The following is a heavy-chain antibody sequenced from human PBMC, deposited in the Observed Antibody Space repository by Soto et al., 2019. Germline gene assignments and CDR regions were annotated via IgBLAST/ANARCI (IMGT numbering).Heavy chain of an antibody. V-gene: IGHV4-59*08. CDR3: ARRTAVAGTRWFDP. CDR2: IYYSGST. Sequence: SETLSLTCTVSGGSISSYYWSWIRQPPGKGLEWIGYIYYSGSTNYNPSLKSRVTISVDTSKNQFSLKLSSVTAADTAVYYCARRTAVAGTRWFDPWGQGTLVPVSS. CDR1: GGSISSYY. D-gene: IGHD6-19*01. J-gene: IGHJ5*02.